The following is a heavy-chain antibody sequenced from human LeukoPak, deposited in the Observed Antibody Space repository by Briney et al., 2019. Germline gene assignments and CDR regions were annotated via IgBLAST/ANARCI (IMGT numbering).Heavy chain of an antibody. D-gene: IGHD2-2*01. CDR3: ARDKSTSCYYFDY. CDR1: GFTFSSHG. V-gene: IGHV3-33*08. J-gene: IGHJ4*02. CDR2: IWYDGSCK. Sequence: GGSLRLSCEASGFTFSSHGMHWVRQAPGKGLEWVAVIWYDGSCKYYADSVKGRFTISRDNSNSTLYLQMNSLRAEDTAVYYCARDKSTSCYYFDYWGQGALVTVSS.